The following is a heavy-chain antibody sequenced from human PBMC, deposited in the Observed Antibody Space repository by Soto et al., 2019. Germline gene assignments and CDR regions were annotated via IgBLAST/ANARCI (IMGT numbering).Heavy chain of an antibody. V-gene: IGHV1-3*01. D-gene: IGHD1-1*01. CDR1: GYTFTSYA. CDR3: VRGDNWNDEASDY. J-gene: IGHJ4*02. Sequence: GASVKLSCKASGYTFTSYAMHWVRQAPGQRLEWMGWINAGNGNTKYSQKFQGRVTITRDTSASTAYMELSSLRSEDTAVYYCVRGDNWNDEASDYWGQGTLVTVS. CDR2: INAGNGNT.